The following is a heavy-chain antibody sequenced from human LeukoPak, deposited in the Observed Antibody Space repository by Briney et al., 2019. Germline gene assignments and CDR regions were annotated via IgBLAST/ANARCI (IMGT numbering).Heavy chain of an antibody. Sequence: SETLSLTCTVSGGSISSSSYYWGWIRQPPGKGLEWIGSIYYSGSTYYNPSLKSRVTISVDTSKSQFSLKLSSVTAADTAVYYCARLNSNDFWSGYYYFDYWGQGTLVTVSS. V-gene: IGHV4-39*01. J-gene: IGHJ4*02. CDR1: GGSISSSSYY. CDR3: ARLNSNDFWSGYYYFDY. CDR2: IYYSGST. D-gene: IGHD3-3*01.